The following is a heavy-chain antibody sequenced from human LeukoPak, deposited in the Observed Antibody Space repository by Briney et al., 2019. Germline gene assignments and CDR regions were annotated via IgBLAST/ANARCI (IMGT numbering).Heavy chain of an antibody. J-gene: IGHJ6*02. Sequence: SQTLSLTCTVSGGSISSGGYYWSWIRQHPGKGLEWIGYIYYGGSTYYNPSLKSRVTISVDTSKNQFSLKLSSVTAADTAVYYWARGPSGSYFLHYYYYYGMDVWGQGTTVTVSS. CDR1: GGSISSGGYY. V-gene: IGHV4-31*03. CDR2: IYYGGST. D-gene: IGHD1-26*01. CDR3: ARGPSGSYFLHYYYYYGMDV.